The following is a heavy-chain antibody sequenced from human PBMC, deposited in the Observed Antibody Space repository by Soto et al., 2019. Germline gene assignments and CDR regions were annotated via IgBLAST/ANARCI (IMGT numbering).Heavy chain of an antibody. J-gene: IGHJ3*02. CDR3: TYSTLSSYYDSQGAFDI. D-gene: IGHD3-22*01. CDR1: GFSLSTSGVG. CDR2: IYWNDGK. Sequence: SGPMLVNPTQTLTLTCSLSGFSLSTSGVGVGWIRQPPGKALEWLAVIYWNDGKHYSPSLKSRLTITKDTSKNQVVLTMTDMDTVDTATYYCTYSTLSSYYDSQGAFDIWGKGTMVTVS. V-gene: IGHV2-5*01.